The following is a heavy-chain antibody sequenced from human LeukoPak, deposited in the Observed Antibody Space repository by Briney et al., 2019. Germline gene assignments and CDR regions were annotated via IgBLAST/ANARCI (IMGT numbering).Heavy chain of an antibody. D-gene: IGHD5-18*01. Sequence: SETLSLTCTVSGGSISSYYWSWIRQPPGKGLEWIGYIYYSGSTNYNPSLKSRVTISVDTSKKQFSLKLSSVTAADMAVYYCARVGYSYGYVMDYWGQGTLVTVSS. CDR2: IYYSGST. CDR1: GGSISSYY. J-gene: IGHJ4*02. V-gene: IGHV4-59*08. CDR3: ARVGYSYGYVMDY.